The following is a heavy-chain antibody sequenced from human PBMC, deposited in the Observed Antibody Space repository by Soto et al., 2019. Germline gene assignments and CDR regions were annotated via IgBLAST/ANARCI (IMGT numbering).Heavy chain of an antibody. D-gene: IGHD3-3*01. CDR2: ISAYNGNT. Sequence: ASTTGSCNTSGYTCTSYGIIWVRQAPVLVLEQMGWISAYNGNTNYAQKLQGRVTMTTDTSTSTAYMELRSLRSDDTAVYYCARDRGITIFGVVKSYYYYGMDVWGQGNTVNGS. CDR3: ARDRGITIFGVVKSYYYYGMDV. V-gene: IGHV1-18*01. CDR1: GYTCTSYG. J-gene: IGHJ6*02.